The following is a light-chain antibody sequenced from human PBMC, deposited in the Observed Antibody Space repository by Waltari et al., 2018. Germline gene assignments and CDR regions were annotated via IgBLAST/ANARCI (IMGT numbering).Light chain of an antibody. V-gene: IGLV3-10*01. CDR2: EDN. CDR1: ALPRKH. CDR3: YSTDSGGDHRGV. Sequence: SYELTQPPAVSVSPGQTARITFSGSALPRKHAYWYHQKSGQVPLLVIYEDNRRPSGFPERFSGSSSGTKATLTITGAQADDEGDYYFYSTDSGGDHRGVFGGGTRLTVL. J-gene: IGLJ3*02.